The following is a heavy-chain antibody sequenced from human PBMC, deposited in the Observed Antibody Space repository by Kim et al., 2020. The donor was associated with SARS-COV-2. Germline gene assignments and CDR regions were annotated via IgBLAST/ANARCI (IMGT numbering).Heavy chain of an antibody. D-gene: IGHD6-13*01. CDR3: ARDLESAIAAAGIRFRGSYDYGMDV. Sequence: GGSLRLSCAASGFTFSSYSMNWVRQAPGKGLEWVSSISSSSSYIYYADSVKGRFTISRDNAKNSLYLQMNSLRAEDTAVYYCARDLESAIAAAGIRFRGSYDYGMDVWGQGTTVTVSS. V-gene: IGHV3-21*01. CDR1: GFTFSSYS. CDR2: ISSSSSYI. J-gene: IGHJ6*02.